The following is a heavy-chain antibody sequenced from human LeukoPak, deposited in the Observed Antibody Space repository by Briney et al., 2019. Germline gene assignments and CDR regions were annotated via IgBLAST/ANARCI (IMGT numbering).Heavy chain of an antibody. D-gene: IGHD6-13*01. CDR3: ARDLQQLAL. Sequence: PGGSLRLSCAASGFTFSSYSMNWVRQAPGRGLEWVSSISSSSSYIYHADSVKGRFTISRDNAKNSLYLQMNSLRAEDTGAYYCARDLQQLALWGQGTLVTVSS. V-gene: IGHV3-21*01. CDR1: GFTFSSYS. J-gene: IGHJ4*02. CDR2: ISSSSSYI.